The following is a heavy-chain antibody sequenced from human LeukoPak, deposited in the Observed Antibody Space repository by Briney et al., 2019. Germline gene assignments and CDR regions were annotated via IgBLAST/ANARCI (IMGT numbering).Heavy chain of an antibody. V-gene: IGHV3-53*01. J-gene: IGHJ6*04. Sequence: GGSLRLSCAASGFSVSNDYVSWVRHAPGKGLEWISAVYSGGDTYYIEPARGRFTISRDNSKNRIHLQMNGLTPEDTAMYYCARDSTGASVWGKGTTVTVSS. D-gene: IGHD1-14*01. CDR3: ARDSTGASV. CDR1: GFSVSNDY. CDR2: VYSGGDT.